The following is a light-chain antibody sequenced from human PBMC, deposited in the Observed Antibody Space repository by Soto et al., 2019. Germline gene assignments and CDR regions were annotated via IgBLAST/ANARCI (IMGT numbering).Light chain of an antibody. CDR2: AAS. CDR1: QRISTY. CDR3: QQVNSYSYT. Sequence: DVQMSQSPSSLSASVGDRVTITCRASQRISTYLHWFQQKPGKAPKLLIYAASTLQSGVPSRFSGSGSGTEFTLTISSLQPEDFATYYCQQVNSYSYTFGQGTKLEIK. J-gene: IGKJ2*01. V-gene: IGKV1-9*01.